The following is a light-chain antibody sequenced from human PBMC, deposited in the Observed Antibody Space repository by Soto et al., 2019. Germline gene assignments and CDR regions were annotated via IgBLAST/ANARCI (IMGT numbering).Light chain of an antibody. CDR1: QTVSKF. V-gene: IGKV1-39*01. CDR2: SAS. J-gene: IGKJ1*01. CDR3: QQTYSLPRT. Sequence: FQMTQSPSSLSASVGDSVTIACWASQTVSKFVNWYQQKPGKVPDLLIYSASTLYSGVPSRFSGSGSGTEFTLTISNLQPEDFATYYCQQTYSLPRTFDQGTKVDI.